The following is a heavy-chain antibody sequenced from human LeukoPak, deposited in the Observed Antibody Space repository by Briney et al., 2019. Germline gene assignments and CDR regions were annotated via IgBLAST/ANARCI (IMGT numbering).Heavy chain of an antibody. Sequence: PSETLSLTCTVSGGSISSSSYYWGWIRQPPGKGLEWIGSIYYSGSTYYNPSLKSRVTISVDTSKNQFSLKLSSVTAADTAVYYCARGGRTSNFDYWGQGTLVTVSS. D-gene: IGHD2-2*01. CDR3: ARGGRTSNFDY. CDR1: GGSISSSSYY. V-gene: IGHV4-39*07. J-gene: IGHJ4*02. CDR2: IYYSGST.